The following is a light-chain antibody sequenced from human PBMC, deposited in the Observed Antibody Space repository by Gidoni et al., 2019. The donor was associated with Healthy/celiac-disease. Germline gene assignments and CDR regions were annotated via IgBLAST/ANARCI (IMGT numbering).Light chain of an antibody. CDR3: RQYNNWPPIT. V-gene: IGKV3-15*01. Sequence: EIVMTQSPATLSASPGERATLSCRASQSVSSNLAWYQQKPGQAPRLLIYGASTRATGIPARFSGSGSGTGFTLTISSLQSEDFAVYYCRQYNNWPPITFGQGTRLEIK. J-gene: IGKJ5*01. CDR2: GAS. CDR1: QSVSSN.